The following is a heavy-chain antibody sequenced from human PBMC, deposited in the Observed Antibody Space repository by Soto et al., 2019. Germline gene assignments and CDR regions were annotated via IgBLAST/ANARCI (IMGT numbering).Heavy chain of an antibody. CDR2: INPSGGST. CDR1: GYTFTSYY. J-gene: IGHJ4*01. D-gene: IGHD3-22*01. CDR3: ARESYSTMIIVRFDY. V-gene: IGHV1-46*01. Sequence: ASVKVSCKASGYTFTSYYMHWVRQAPGQGLEWMGIINPSGGSTSYAQKFQGRVTMTRDTSTSTVYMELSSLRSEDTAVYYCARESYSTMIIVRFDYWGHGTLVTVSS.